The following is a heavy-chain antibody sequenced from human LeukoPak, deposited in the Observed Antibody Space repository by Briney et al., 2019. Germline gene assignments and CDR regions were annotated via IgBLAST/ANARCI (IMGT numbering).Heavy chain of an antibody. CDR2: INHSGST. CDR1: GGSFSGYY. J-gene: IGHJ4*02. V-gene: IGHV4-34*01. CDR3: ARRVVARPFDY. Sequence: PSETLSLTCAVSGGSFSGYYWSWIRQPPGKGLEWIGEINHSGSTNYNPSLKSRVTISVDTSKNQFSLKLSSVTAADTAVYYCARRVVARPFDYWGQGTLVTVSS. D-gene: IGHD2-2*01.